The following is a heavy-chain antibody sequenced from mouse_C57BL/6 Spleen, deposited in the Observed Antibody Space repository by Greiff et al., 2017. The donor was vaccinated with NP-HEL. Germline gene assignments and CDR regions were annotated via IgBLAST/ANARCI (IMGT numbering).Heavy chain of an antibody. CDR3: TVSGYFDV. V-gene: IGHV6-3*01. J-gene: IGHJ1*03. Sequence: EVKVVESGGGLVQPGGSMKLSCVASGFTFSNYWMNWVRQSPEKGLEWVAQIRLKSDNYATHYAESVKGRFTISRDDSKSSVYLQMNNLRAEDTGIYYCTVSGYFDVWGTGTTVTVSS. CDR2: IRLKSDNYAT. D-gene: IGHD6-2*01. CDR1: GFTFSNYW.